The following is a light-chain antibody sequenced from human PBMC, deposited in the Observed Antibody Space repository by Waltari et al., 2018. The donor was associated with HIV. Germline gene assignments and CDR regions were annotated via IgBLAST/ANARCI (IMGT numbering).Light chain of an antibody. Sequence: QSALTQPASVSGSPGQSMTISCTGTSSAFGRYNLVSWYQQHPGKAPKLMIYEVSKRPSGVSNRFSGSKSGNTASLTISGLQAEDEADYYCCSYAGTSTVVFGGGTKLTVL. CDR3: CSYAGTSTVV. J-gene: IGLJ2*01. CDR1: SSAFGRYNL. CDR2: EVS. V-gene: IGLV2-23*02.